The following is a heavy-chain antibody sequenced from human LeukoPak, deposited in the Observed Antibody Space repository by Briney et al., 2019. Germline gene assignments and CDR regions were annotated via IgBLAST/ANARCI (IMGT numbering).Heavy chain of an antibody. CDR2: IWYDGSNK. CDR1: GFTFNRCW. V-gene: IGHV3-33*07. J-gene: IGHJ5*02. D-gene: IGHD3-16*01. Sequence: GGSLRLSCVVSGFTFNRCWMNWVRQAPGKGLEWVAVIWYDGSNKYYADSVKGRFTISRDNSKNTLYLQMNSLRAEDTAVYYCARDAAYGNNWFDPWGQGTLVTVSS. CDR3: ARDAAYGNNWFDP.